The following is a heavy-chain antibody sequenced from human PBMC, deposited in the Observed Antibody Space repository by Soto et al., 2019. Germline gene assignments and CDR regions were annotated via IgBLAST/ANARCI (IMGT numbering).Heavy chain of an antibody. Sequence: GGSLRLSCAASGFTFSDYYMSWIRQAPGKGLEWVSYISSSGSTIYYADCVKGQFTISRDNAKNSLYLQMNSLRAEDTAVYYCARDGFTVTTGYYYYYMDVWGKGTTVTVSS. CDR1: GFTFSDYY. D-gene: IGHD4-17*01. V-gene: IGHV3-11*01. J-gene: IGHJ6*03. CDR2: ISSSGSTI. CDR3: ARDGFTVTTGYYYYYMDV.